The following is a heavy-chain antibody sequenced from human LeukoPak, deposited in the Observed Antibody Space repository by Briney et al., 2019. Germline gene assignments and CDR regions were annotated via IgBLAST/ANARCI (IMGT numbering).Heavy chain of an antibody. CDR1: GYSFTSYW. CDR3: VSLPDLGSGNEYFQH. CDR2: IYPGDSDT. J-gene: IGHJ1*01. V-gene: IGHV5-51*04. D-gene: IGHD3-10*01. Sequence: GESLKISCKGSGYSFTSYWIGWVRQMPGKGLEWMGIIYPGDSDTRYSPSFQGQVTISADKPISTAYLQWSSLKASDTAMYYCVSLPDLGSGNEYFQHWGQGTLVTVSS.